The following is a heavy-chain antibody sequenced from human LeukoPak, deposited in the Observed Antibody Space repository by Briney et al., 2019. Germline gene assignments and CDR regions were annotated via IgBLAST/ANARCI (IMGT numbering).Heavy chain of an antibody. CDR1: GYRFTSYW. CDR3: ARDYYDSSGYRGFDY. J-gene: IGHJ4*02. CDR2: IYPGDSDT. Sequence: GESLKISCKGSGYRFTSYWIGWVRHMPGKGLEWLGIIYPGDSDTRYSPSFQGQVTISADKSISTAYLQWSSLKASDTAMYYCARDYYDSSGYRGFDYWGQGTLVTVSS. D-gene: IGHD3-22*01. V-gene: IGHV5-51*01.